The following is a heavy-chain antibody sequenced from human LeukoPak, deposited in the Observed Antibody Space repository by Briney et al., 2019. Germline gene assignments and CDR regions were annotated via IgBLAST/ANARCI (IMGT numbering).Heavy chain of an antibody. CDR3: ARRGYHDSSGYDY. D-gene: IGHD3-22*01. Sequence: GGSLRLSCAASGLTFSSYAMNWVRQAPGKGLEWVSSISGRSADIYYADSVKGRFTISRDNAKNSVFLQMNNLRVEDTAIYYCARRGYHDSSGYDYWGQGTPVTVSS. V-gene: IGHV3-21*06. CDR2: ISGRSADI. J-gene: IGHJ4*02. CDR1: GLTFSSYA.